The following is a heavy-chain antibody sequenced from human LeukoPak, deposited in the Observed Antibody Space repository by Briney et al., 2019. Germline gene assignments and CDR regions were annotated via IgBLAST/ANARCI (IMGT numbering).Heavy chain of an antibody. D-gene: IGHD2-21*02. CDR3: ARTLLAYCGGDCPYDY. V-gene: IGHV3-48*01. CDR1: GFTFSAYH. J-gene: IGHJ4*02. Sequence: GGSLRLSCAASGFTFSAYHINWVRQAPGKGLEWLSYISSTGTTIYYADSVKGRFTISRDNSKNTLYLQMNSLRAEDTAVYYCARTLLAYCGGDCPYDYWGQGTLVTVSS. CDR2: ISSTGTTI.